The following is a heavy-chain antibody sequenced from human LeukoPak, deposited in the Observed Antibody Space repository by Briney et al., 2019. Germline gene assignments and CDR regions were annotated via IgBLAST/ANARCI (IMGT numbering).Heavy chain of an antibody. CDR3: ANLVPAAIVTDY. CDR1: GFTFSSYG. D-gene: IGHD2-2*02. V-gene: IGHV3-30*02. Sequence: GGSLRLSCAASGFTFSSYGMHWVRQAPGKGLEWVAFIRYDGSNKYYADSVKGRFTISRDNSKNTLYLQMNSLRAEDTAAYYCANLVPAAIVTDYWGQGTLVTVSS. CDR2: IRYDGSNK. J-gene: IGHJ4*02.